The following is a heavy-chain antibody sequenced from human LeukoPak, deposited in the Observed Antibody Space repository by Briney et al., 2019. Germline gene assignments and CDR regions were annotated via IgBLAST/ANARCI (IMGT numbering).Heavy chain of an antibody. CDR2: IRYDGSNK. CDR3: AKDQTRLGVRGAPFGFDP. V-gene: IGHV3-30*02. D-gene: IGHD3-10*01. CDR1: GFTFSSYG. J-gene: IGHJ5*02. Sequence: GGSLRLSCAASGFTFSSYGMHWVRQAPGKGLEWVAFIRYDGSNKYYADSVKGRFTISRDNSKNTLYLQMNSLRAEDTAVYYRAKDQTRLGVRGAPFGFDPWGQGTLVTVSS.